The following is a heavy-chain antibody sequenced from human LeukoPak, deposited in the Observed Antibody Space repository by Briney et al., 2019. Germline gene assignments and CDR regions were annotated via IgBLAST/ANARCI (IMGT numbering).Heavy chain of an antibody. CDR3: AKCGYYHYQYYFDH. V-gene: IGHV4-61*01. CDR2: IYYSGST. Sequence: PSETLSLTCTVSGDSVSSGSYYWSWIRQPPGKGLEWIGYIYYSGSTNYNPSLKSRVTISVDTSKNQFSLKLNSVTAADTAVYYCAKCGYYHYQYYFDHWGQGTLVTVSP. J-gene: IGHJ4*02. D-gene: IGHD3-22*01. CDR1: GDSVSSGSYY.